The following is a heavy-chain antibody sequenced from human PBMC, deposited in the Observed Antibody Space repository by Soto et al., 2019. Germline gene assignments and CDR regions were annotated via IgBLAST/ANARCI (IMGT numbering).Heavy chain of an antibody. J-gene: IGHJ4*02. CDR1: GGSISSGGYY. D-gene: IGHD5-18*01. CDR2: IYYSGST. V-gene: IGHV4-31*03. CDR3: ARRQTWIQYFDY. Sequence: TSETLSLTCTVSGGSISSGGYYWSWIRQHPGKGLEWIGYIYYSGSTYYNPSLKSRVTISVDTSKNQFSLKLSSVTAADTAVYYCARRQTWIQYFDYWGQGTLVTVSS.